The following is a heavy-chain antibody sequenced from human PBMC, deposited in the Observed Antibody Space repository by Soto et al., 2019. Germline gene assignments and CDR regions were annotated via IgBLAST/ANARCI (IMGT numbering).Heavy chain of an antibody. CDR3: ARDPRQFCRSHTCRYFDY. Sequence: QVQLVESGGGVVQPGRSLRLSCVISGFTINIYGMHWVRQAPGKGLEWVAVISYDGSSKYYADSVKGRFTVSRDNSKNTLSLEMDSLTSVETAVYYCARDPRQFCRSHTCRYFDYWGQGALVTVSS. V-gene: IGHV3-30*03. D-gene: IGHD3-9*01. J-gene: IGHJ4*02. CDR2: ISYDGSSK. CDR1: GFTINIYG.